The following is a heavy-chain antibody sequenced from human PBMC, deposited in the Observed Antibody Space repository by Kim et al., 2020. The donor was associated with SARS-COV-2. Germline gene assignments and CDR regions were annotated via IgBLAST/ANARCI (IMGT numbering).Heavy chain of an antibody. J-gene: IGHJ4*02. V-gene: IGHV3-43*01. CDR2: ISSSGDIS. D-gene: IGHD2-21*02. CDR1: GFTVHNYA. Sequence: GGSLRLSCAASGFTVHNYAMHWVRQPPGKGLEWVSLISSSGDISFYADSVTGRFTLSRDNSKNSIYLQMNSLRSEDTALYYCVKAYCGPDCFTAGDYWGQGILVTVSS. CDR3: VKAYCGPDCFTAGDY.